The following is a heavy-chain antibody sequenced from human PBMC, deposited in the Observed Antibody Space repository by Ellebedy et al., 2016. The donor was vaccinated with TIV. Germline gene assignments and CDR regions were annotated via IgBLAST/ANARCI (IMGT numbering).Heavy chain of an antibody. V-gene: IGHV3-21*01. Sequence: PGGSLRLSCAASGFTFSTYTMNWVRQAPGKGLQWVSSISSSSYYIYYADSVKGRFTISRDNAKNSLYLQMNSLRAEDTAVYYCARFYASSDSATFDIWGQGTMVTASA. D-gene: IGHD3-22*01. CDR2: ISSSSYYI. CDR1: GFTFSTYT. CDR3: ARFYASSDSATFDI. J-gene: IGHJ3*02.